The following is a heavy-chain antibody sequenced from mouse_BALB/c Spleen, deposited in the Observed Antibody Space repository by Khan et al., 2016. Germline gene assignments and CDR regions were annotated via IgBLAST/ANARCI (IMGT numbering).Heavy chain of an antibody. CDR2: KRSKSNNYAP. CDR1: GFTFNTIA. J-gene: IGHJ1*01. D-gene: IGHD1-2*01. V-gene: IGHV10S3*01. CDR3: VRDFDYCGRRGFFDV. Sequence: EVRLVEAGGGLVQPKGSLKLSCSASGFTFNTIAMNWVRQAPGKGLEWVARKRSKSNNYAPYYADYVTDRLTISRDDSQSILYQQMNNLQTEDTAMYNCVRDFDYCGRRGFFDVWGAGTMVTVSS.